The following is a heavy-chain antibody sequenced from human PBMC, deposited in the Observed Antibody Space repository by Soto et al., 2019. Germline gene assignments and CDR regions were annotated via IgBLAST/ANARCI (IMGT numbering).Heavy chain of an antibody. CDR2: ISYDGSNK. V-gene: IGHV3-30-3*01. J-gene: IGHJ4*02. D-gene: IGHD3-22*01. CDR3: ARGVVVSPYFDY. CDR1: GFTFSSYA. Sequence: GGSLRLSCAASGFTFSSYAMHWVRQAPGKGLEWVAVISYDGSNKYYADSVEGRFTISRDNSKNTLYLQMNRLRAEDTAVYYCARGVVVSPYFDYWGQGTLVTVSS.